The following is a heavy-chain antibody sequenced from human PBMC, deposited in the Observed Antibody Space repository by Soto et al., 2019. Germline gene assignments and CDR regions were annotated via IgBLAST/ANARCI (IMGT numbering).Heavy chain of an antibody. CDR3: ASGPFFVMTTVTPRWFDP. D-gene: IGHD4-4*01. CDR1: GGTFSSYA. V-gene: IGHV1-69*13. J-gene: IGHJ5*02. Sequence: ASVKVSCKASGGTFSSYAISWVRQAPGQGLEWMGGIIPIFGTANYAQKFQGRVTITADESTSTAYMELSSLRSEDTAVYYCASGPFFVMTTVTPRWFDPWGQGTLVTVS. CDR2: IIPIFGTA.